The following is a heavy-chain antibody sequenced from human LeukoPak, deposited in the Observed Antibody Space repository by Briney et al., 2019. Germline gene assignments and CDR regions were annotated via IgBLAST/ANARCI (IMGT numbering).Heavy chain of an antibody. J-gene: IGHJ3*02. V-gene: IGHV3-23*01. Sequence: QSGGSLRLSCAASGFTFSSYGMSWVRQAPGKGLEWVSAISGSGGSTYYADSVKGRFTISRDNSKNTLYLQMNSLRAEDTAVYYCARSGDHDYGDLRGAFDIWGQGTMVTVSS. CDR1: GFTFSSYG. CDR2: ISGSGGST. D-gene: IGHD4-17*01. CDR3: ARSGDHDYGDLRGAFDI.